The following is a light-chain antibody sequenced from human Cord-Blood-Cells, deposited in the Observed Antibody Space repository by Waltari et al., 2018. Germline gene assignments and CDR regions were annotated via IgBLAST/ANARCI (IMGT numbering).Light chain of an antibody. CDR2: EDN. Sequence: NFMLTQPHSVSESPGKTVTISCTRSSGSIASNYVPWYQQRPGSSPTTVIYEDNQRPSGVPDRFAGSIDSSSNSASLTISGLNTEDEADYYCQSYDSSNVVFGGGTKLTVL. CDR1: SGSIASNY. CDR3: QSYDSSNVV. V-gene: IGLV6-57*01. J-gene: IGLJ2*01.